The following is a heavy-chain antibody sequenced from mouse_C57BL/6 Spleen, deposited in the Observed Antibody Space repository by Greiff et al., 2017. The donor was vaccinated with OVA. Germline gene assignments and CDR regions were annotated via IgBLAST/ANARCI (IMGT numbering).Heavy chain of an antibody. CDR2: ISSGSSTI. D-gene: IGHD1-1*01. CDR1: GFTFSDYG. J-gene: IGHJ2*01. CDR3: ARDITTVVATPYYFDY. Sequence: DVMLVESGGGLVKPGGSLKLSCAASGFTFSDYGMHWVRQAPEKGLEWVAYISSGSSTIYYADTVKGRFTISRDNAKNTLFLQMTSLRSEDTAMYYCARDITTVVATPYYFDYWGQGTTLTVSS. V-gene: IGHV5-17*01.